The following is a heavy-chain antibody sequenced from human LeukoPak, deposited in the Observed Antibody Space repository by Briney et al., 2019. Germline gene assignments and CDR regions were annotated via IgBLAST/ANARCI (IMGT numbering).Heavy chain of an antibody. J-gene: IGHJ4*02. D-gene: IGHD1-26*01. CDR2: ISHTGGST. CDR1: GFTFSSCA. CDR3: AKANSGSYPDYFDS. Sequence: PGGSLRLSCAASGFTFSSCAMSWVRQAPGRGLEWVSTISHTGGSTHYADSVKGRFTISRDNSKNTVYLQVNAVRADDTAVYYCAKANSGSYPDYFDSWGQGTLVTVSS. V-gene: IGHV3-23*01.